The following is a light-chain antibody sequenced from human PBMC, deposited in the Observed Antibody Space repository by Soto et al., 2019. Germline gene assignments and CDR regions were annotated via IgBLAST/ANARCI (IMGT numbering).Light chain of an antibody. J-gene: IGLJ1*01. V-gene: IGLV2-14*01. CDR1: SSDVGAYTS. CDR3: SSYTSDNRDYV. Sequence: QSALTQPASVSGSPGQSITISCTGTSSDVGAYTSVSWYQHHPGKAPKVMIYEVNKRPSGISNRFSGSKSVNTASLTISGLQPEDEAHYYRSSYTSDNRDYVFGTGTKVTVL. CDR2: EVN.